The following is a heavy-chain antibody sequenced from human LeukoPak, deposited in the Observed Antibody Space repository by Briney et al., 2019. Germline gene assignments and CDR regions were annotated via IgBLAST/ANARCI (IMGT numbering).Heavy chain of an antibody. D-gene: IGHD3-16*02. Sequence: GRSLRLSCAASGFTFSSYGTHWVRQAPGKGLEWVAVIWYDGSNKYYADSVKGRFTISRDNSKNTLYLQMNSLRAEDTAVYYCARDFLPFGGVIGLEAFDIWGQGTMVTVSS. CDR1: GFTFSSYG. J-gene: IGHJ3*02. V-gene: IGHV3-33*01. CDR3: ARDFLPFGGVIGLEAFDI. CDR2: IWYDGSNK.